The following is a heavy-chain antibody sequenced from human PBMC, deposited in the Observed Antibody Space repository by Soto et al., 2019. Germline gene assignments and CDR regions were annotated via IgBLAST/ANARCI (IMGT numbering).Heavy chain of an antibody. D-gene: IGHD5-12*01. CDR3: ARGRGYSGDDHYYYFDMDV. CDR1: GYTFTSYG. CDR2: ISAYDGNT. Sequence: QVQLVQSGTEVKRPGASVKVSCKASGYTFTSYGIIWVRQAPGQGLEWMGWISAYDGNTDYAEKLQGRVTMTTDTSTTTAYMELRSLRSEDTAIYYCARGRGYSGDDHYYYFDMDVWGQGTAVNVSS. J-gene: IGHJ6*02. V-gene: IGHV1-18*01.